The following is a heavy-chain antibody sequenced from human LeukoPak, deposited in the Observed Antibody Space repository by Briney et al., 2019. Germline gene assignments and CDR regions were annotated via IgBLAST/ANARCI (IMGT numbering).Heavy chain of an antibody. V-gene: IGHV4-59*01. J-gene: IGHJ4*02. CDR1: GGSISSYY. CDR2: IYYSGST. Sequence: SETLSLTCTVSGGSISSYYWSWIRQPPGKGLEWIGYIYYSGSTNYNRSLESRVTISVDTSKNQFSLKLSSVTAADTAVYYCARLGEQWLASFDYWGQGTLVTVSS. D-gene: IGHD6-19*01. CDR3: ARLGEQWLASFDY.